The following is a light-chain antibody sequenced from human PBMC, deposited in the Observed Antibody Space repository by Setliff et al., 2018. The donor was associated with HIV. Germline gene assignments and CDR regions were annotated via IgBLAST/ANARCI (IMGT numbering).Light chain of an antibody. CDR3: AVWDDTLNGQV. CDR1: SSDVGDYNY. V-gene: IGLV2-11*01. Sequence: QSALTQPRSVSGSPGQSVTISCTGTSSDVGDYNYVSWYQQLPGKAPKLIIFDVSKRPSGVPDRLSGSKSGNTASLIISGLQAEDEADYYCAVWDDTLNGQVFGTGTKATVL. CDR2: DVS. J-gene: IGLJ1*01.